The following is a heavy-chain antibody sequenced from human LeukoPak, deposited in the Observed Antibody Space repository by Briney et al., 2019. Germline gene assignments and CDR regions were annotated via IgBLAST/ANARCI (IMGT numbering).Heavy chain of an antibody. CDR2: IWYDGSNK. Sequence: GGSLRLSCAASGFTFSSYGMHWVRQAPGKGLEWVAVIWYDGSNKYYADSVKGRFTISRDNSKNTLYLQMNSLRAEDTAVYYCAREGGYCSGGSCYWFDPWGQGTLVTVSS. J-gene: IGHJ5*02. D-gene: IGHD2-15*01. V-gene: IGHV3-33*01. CDR1: GFTFSSYG. CDR3: AREGGYCSGGSCYWFDP.